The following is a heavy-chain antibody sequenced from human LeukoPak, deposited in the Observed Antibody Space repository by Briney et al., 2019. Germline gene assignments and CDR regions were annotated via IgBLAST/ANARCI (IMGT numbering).Heavy chain of an antibody. V-gene: IGHV3-23*01. CDR1: VFTFSSNA. J-gene: IGHJ4*02. Sequence: GGSLRLSCEASVFTFSSNAMSWVRQAPGKGLEWVSGIGSDVRTHYADSVKGRFTISRDNSKNTMYLQMNSLRAEDTAVYYCAKDLIGWSFDYWGQGTLVTVSS. CDR3: AKDLIGWSFDY. D-gene: IGHD2-15*01. CDR2: IGSDVRT.